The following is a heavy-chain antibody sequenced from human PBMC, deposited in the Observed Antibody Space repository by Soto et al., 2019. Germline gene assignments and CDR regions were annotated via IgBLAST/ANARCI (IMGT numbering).Heavy chain of an antibody. V-gene: IGHV1-18*04. CDR3: WRNDGDDSTNF. J-gene: IGHJ4*02. Sequence: VASVKVSCKASGYTFTSYGLNWVRRAPGQGLGWMGRIASHDGSTVSAQSFQGRLTLTRDTFTNTAYLELGALTSDDTGLYFCWRNDGDDSTNFWGQGTLVTVSS. CDR1: GYTFTSYG. D-gene: IGHD3-22*01. CDR2: IASHDGST.